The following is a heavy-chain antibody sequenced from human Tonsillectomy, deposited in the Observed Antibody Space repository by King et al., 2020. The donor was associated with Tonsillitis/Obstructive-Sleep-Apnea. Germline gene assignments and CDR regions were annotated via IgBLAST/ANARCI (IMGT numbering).Heavy chain of an antibody. CDR2: ISSGGSTI. CDR1: GFTFSSYE. CDR3: AGVPPTTAGGY. J-gene: IGHJ4*02. Sequence: VQLVESGGGLVQPGGSLRLSCATSGFTFSSYEMNWVRQAPGKGLEWVAYISSGGSTIYYADSVKGRFTISRDNAKNSLYLQMNSLRAEDTAVYYCAGVPPTTAGGYWGQGTLGTVSS. D-gene: IGHD1-1*01. V-gene: IGHV3-48*03.